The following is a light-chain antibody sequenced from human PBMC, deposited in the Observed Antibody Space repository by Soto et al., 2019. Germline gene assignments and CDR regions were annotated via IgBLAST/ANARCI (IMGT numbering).Light chain of an antibody. Sequence: DIQLTQSPSFLSASEGDRVTIACRASQGISNLLAWYQQKPGKAPKLLISFSSTLQSGVPSRFTGSGSGTEFTLTISSLQPKDFPTYYCQQFNSYPRTFGQGTKVEV. CDR3: QQFNSYPRT. CDR1: QGISNL. J-gene: IGKJ1*01. V-gene: IGKV1-9*01. CDR2: FSS.